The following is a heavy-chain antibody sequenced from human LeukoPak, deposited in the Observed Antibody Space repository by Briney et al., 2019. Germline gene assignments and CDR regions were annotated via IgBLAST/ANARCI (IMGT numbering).Heavy chain of an antibody. J-gene: IGHJ4*02. CDR1: GFIFSASE. CDR2: ISSSGSTI. V-gene: IGHV3-48*03. D-gene: IGHD6-19*01. Sequence: GGSLRLSCAASGFIFSASEMNWVRQAPGKGLEWVSYISSSGSTIYYADSVKGRFTISRDNAKKSLYLQMNSLRAEDTAVYYCARVYSSGWRYWGQGTLVTVSS. CDR3: ARVYSSGWRY.